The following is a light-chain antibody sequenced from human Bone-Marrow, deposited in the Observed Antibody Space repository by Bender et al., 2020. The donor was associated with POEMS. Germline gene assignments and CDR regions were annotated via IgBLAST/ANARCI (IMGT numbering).Light chain of an antibody. CDR3: QSYDNSLGGWV. J-gene: IGLJ3*02. CDR1: SSNVGAGYE. V-gene: IGLV1-40*01. CDR2: GYN. Sequence: QSVLTQPPSVSEAPGQRVIISCAGGSSNVGAGYEVHWYQQIPGTAPKLLIYGYNNRPSGVPDRFSGSKSGTSASLAITGLQAEDEGDYYCQSYDNSLGGWVFGGGTKLTVL.